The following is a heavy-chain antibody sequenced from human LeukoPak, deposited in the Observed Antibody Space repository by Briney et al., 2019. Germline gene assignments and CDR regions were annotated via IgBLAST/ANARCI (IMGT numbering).Heavy chain of an antibody. J-gene: IGHJ3*02. CDR1: GFTFSSYS. V-gene: IGHV3-53*01. CDR3: AKDEILSGSYLIANAFDI. Sequence: PGGSLRLSCAASGFTFSSYSMNWVRQAPGKGLEWVSVIYSGGSTYYADSVKGRFTISRDNSKNTLYLQMNSLRAEDTAVYYCAKDEILSGSYLIANAFDIWGQGTMVTVSS. CDR2: IYSGGST. D-gene: IGHD1-26*01.